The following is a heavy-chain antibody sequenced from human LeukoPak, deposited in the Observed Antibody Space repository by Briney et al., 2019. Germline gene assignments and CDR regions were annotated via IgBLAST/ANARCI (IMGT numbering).Heavy chain of an antibody. CDR2: IYYSGST. CDR1: GGSISSGDYY. V-gene: IGHV4-30-4*01. J-gene: IGHJ4*02. Sequence: SQTLSLTCTVSGGSISSGDYYWSWIRQPPGKGLEWIGYIYYSGSTYYNPSLKSRVTIPVDTSKNQFSLKLSSVTAADTAVYYCARGASDFWSGYSDYFDYWGQGTLVTVSS. CDR3: ARGASDFWSGYSDYFDY. D-gene: IGHD3-3*01.